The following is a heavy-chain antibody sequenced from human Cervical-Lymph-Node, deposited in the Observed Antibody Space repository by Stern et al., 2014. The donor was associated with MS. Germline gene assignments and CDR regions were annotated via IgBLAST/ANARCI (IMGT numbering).Heavy chain of an antibody. D-gene: IGHD3-9*01. Sequence: VQLLESGGGLVKPGGSLRLSCAASGFTFSDYYMSWIRQAPGNGLEWVSYISSSGSTIYYADSVKGRFTISRDNAKNSLYLQMNSLRAEDTAVYYCARDCKLRYFDWLSPYFDYWGQGTLVTVSS. CDR1: GFTFSDYY. V-gene: IGHV3-11*01. CDR3: ARDCKLRYFDWLSPYFDY. J-gene: IGHJ4*02. CDR2: ISSSGSTI.